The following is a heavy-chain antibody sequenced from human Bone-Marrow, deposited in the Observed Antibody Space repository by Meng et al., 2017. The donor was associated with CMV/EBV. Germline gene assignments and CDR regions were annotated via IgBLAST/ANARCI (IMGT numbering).Heavy chain of an antibody. J-gene: IGHJ5*02. V-gene: IGHV3-20*01. CDR1: GFTFDDYG. D-gene: IGHD2-2*02. CDR3: ARIGYCSSTGCYTGWFDP. Sequence: GESLKISCAASGFTFDDYGMSWVRQAPGKGLEWVSGINWNGGRTGYADSVKGRFTISRDNAKNSLYLQMNSLRAEDTALYHCARIGYCSSTGCYTGWFDPWGQGTLVTVSS. CDR2: INWNGGRT.